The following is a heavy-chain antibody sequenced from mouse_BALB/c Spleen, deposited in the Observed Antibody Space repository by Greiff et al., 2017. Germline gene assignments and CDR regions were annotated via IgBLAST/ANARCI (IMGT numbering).Heavy chain of an antibody. Sequence: VKLQESGPGLVAPSQSLSITCTVSGFSLTSYGVHWVRQPPGKGLEWLGVIWAGGSTNYNSALMSRLSISKDNSKSQVFLKMNSLQTDDTAMYYCARGLYGNFYWYFDVWGAGTTVTVSS. D-gene: IGHD2-1*01. CDR1: GFSLTSYG. V-gene: IGHV2-9*02. CDR3: ARGLYGNFYWYFDV. CDR2: IWAGGST. J-gene: IGHJ1*01.